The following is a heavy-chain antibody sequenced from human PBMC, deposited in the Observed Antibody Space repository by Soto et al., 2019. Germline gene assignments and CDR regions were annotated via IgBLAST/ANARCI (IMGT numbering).Heavy chain of an antibody. CDR2: ISNSGRT. Sequence: SETLSLTCAVSGGSISSGGYSWTWIRQHPVKGLEWIGYISNSGRTYYNPSLKSRLTISVDTSKNQFSLKLTSVTAADTAVYYCARDFGSGNDYWGQGTLVTVSS. D-gene: IGHD3-10*01. J-gene: IGHJ4*02. V-gene: IGHV4-31*11. CDR1: GGSISSGGYS. CDR3: ARDFGSGNDY.